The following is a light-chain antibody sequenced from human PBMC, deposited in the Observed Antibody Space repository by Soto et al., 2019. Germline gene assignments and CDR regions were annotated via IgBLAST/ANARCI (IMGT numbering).Light chain of an antibody. J-gene: IGLJ1*01. CDR1: SSDVGGYNY. V-gene: IGLV2-14*01. CDR3: CSYTTSNTRQIV. CDR2: DVS. Sequence: QSALTQPASVSGSPGQSITISCTGTSSDVGGYNYVSWYQQHPGKAPKFMIYDVSNRPSGVSNRFSGSKSGNTASLTISVLLAEDEADYYCCSYTTSNTRQIVFGTGTKVTVL.